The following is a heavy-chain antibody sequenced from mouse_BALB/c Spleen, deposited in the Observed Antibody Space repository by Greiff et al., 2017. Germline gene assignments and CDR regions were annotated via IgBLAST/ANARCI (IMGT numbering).Heavy chain of an antibody. D-gene: IGHD2-4*01. J-gene: IGHJ2*01. CDR1: GFTFSDYY. CDR2: ISDGGSYT. Sequence: EVHLVESGGGLVKPGGSLKLSCAASGFTFSDYYMYWVRQTPEKRLEWVATISDGGSYTYYPDSVKGRFTISRDNAKNNLYLQMSSLKSEDTAMYYCARGYDYDDEYYFDYWGQGTTLTVSS. V-gene: IGHV5-4*02. CDR3: ARGYDYDDEYYFDY.